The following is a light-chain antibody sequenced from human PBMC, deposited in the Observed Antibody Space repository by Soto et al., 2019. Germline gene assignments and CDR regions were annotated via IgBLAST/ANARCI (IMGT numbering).Light chain of an antibody. CDR2: EVS. CDR1: TSDVGGFDS. Sequence: QSALTQPASVSGSPGQSITISCTATTSDVGGFDSVSLYQQHPGTAPRVIIYEVSNRPSGVSYRFSGSKSANTASLTISGLQADDEADYYCSSYTTSNTWLFGGGTKLTVL. J-gene: IGLJ3*02. CDR3: SSYTTSNTWL. V-gene: IGLV2-14*01.